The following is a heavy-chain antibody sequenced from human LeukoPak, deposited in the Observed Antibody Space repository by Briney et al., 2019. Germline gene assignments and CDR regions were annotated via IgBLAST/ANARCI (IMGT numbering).Heavy chain of an antibody. CDR2: ISTSSSYI. CDR1: GFTFSTYS. V-gene: IGHV3-21*01. CDR3: ARDLGLGTRGWFDP. Sequence: GGSLRLSCAASGFTFSTYSMNWVRQAPGKGLEWVSFISTSSSYIYYADSVKGRFTISRDNSKNSLYLQMNSLRAEDTAVYYCARDLGLGTRGWFDPWGQGTLVTVSS. D-gene: IGHD1-14*01. J-gene: IGHJ5*02.